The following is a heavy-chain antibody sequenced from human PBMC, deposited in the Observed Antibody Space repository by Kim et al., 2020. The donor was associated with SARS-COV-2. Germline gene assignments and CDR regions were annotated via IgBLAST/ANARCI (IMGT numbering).Heavy chain of an antibody. CDR2: ISYDGSNK. D-gene: IGHD1-26*01. CDR1: GFTFSSYG. V-gene: IGHV3-30*18. J-gene: IGHJ3*02. Sequence: GGSLRLSCAASGFTFSSYGMHWVRQAPGKGLEWVAAISYDGSNKYYADSVKGRFTISRDNSKNTLYLQMNSLRAEDTAVYYCAKAYRGSYLGAFDIWGQGTMVTVSS. CDR3: AKAYRGSYLGAFDI.